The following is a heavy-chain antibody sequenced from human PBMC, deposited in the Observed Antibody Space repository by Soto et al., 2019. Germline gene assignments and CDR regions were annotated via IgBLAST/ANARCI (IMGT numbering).Heavy chain of an antibody. D-gene: IGHD6-19*01. CDR3: AKDLAVAGTTGPDY. CDR2: ILYDGSIQ. J-gene: IGHJ4*02. CDR1: GFAFGLYG. Sequence: QVQLVDSGGGVVLPGGSLRLSCAASGFAFGLYGMHWVRQAPGKGLEWVALILYDGSIQYYGDSVKGRFTISRDNSKNTLYLQMNSLRGEDTAVYYWAKDLAVAGTTGPDYWGQGTLVTVSS. V-gene: IGHV3-30*02.